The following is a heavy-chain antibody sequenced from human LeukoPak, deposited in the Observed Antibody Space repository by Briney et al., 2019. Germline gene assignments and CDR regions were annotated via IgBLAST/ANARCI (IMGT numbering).Heavy chain of an antibody. Sequence: GGSLRLSCAASGFTFGGYWMYWVRQAPGKGLVWVSRVNSDGSSTAYADSVKGRFIISRDNAKGTLYLQMNSLTVEDTAVYYCVRDSTRYVPDHWGQGTLVTVSS. CDR2: VNSDGSST. CDR3: VRDSTRYVPDH. V-gene: IGHV3-74*01. CDR1: GFTFGGYW. J-gene: IGHJ5*02. D-gene: IGHD3-9*01.